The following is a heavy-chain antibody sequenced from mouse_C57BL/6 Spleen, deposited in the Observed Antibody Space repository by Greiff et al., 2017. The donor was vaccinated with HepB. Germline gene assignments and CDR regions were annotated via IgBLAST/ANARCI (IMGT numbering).Heavy chain of an antibody. V-gene: IGHV1-26*01. CDR3: AREAVVPSWFAY. D-gene: IGHD1-1*01. J-gene: IGHJ3*01. CDR1: GYTFTDYY. Sequence: VQLQQSGPELVKPGASVKISCKASGYTFTDYYMNWVKQSHGKSLEWIGDINPNNGGTSYNQKFKGKATLTVDKSSSTAYMELRSLTSEDSAVYYCAREAVVPSWFAYWGQGTLVTVSA. CDR2: INPNNGGT.